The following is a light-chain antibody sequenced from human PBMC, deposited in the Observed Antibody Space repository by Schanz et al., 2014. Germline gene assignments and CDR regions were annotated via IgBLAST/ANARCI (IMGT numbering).Light chain of an antibody. J-gene: IGLJ3*02. V-gene: IGLV2-23*01. CDR1: SSDVGSYNL. CDR2: EGS. CDR3: ASWDDSLNARV. Sequence: QSALTQPASVSGSPGQSITISCTGTSSDVGSYNLVSWYQQHPGKAPKLMLYEGSKRPSGVSNRFSGSKSGNTASLTISGLQAEDEADYYCASWDDSLNARVFGGGTKLTVL.